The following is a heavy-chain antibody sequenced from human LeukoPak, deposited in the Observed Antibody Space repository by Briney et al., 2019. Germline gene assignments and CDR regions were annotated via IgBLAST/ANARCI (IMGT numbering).Heavy chain of an antibody. D-gene: IGHD3-22*01. J-gene: IGHJ4*02. CDR3: AKDLWYYDSSGIFDY. Sequence: GRSLRLSCAASGFTFSSYGMHWVRQAPGKGLEWVAVISYDGSNKYYADSVKGRFTISRDSSKNTLYLQMNSLRAEDTAVYYCAKDLWYYDSSGIFDYWGQGTLVTVSS. CDR1: GFTFSSYG. CDR2: ISYDGSNK. V-gene: IGHV3-30*18.